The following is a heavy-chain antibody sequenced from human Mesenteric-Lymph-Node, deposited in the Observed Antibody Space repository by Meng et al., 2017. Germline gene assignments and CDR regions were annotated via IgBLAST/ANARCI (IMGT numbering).Heavy chain of an antibody. CDR3: ARSNPEYYYYGMDV. V-gene: IGHV1-69*06. J-gene: IGHJ6*02. Sequence: SVKVSCKASGYTFTRYTMNWVRQAPGQGLEWMGGIIPIFGTANYAQKFQGRVTIIADKSTSTAYMELSSLRSEDTAVYYCARSNPEYYYYGMDVWGHGTTVTVSS. CDR2: IIPIFGTA. CDR1: GYTFTRYT.